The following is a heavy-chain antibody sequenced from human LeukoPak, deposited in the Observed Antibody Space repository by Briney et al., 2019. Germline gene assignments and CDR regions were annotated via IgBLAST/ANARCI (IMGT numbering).Heavy chain of an antibody. Sequence: GGSLRLSCAASGFTFSSYGMHWVRQAPGKGLEWVAVIWYDGSNKYYADSVKGRFTISRDNSENTLYLQMNSLRAEDTAVYYCARVGPYYDSSGYQDAFDIWGQGTVVTVSS. D-gene: IGHD3-22*01. CDR1: GFTFSSYG. CDR2: IWYDGSNK. V-gene: IGHV3-33*01. J-gene: IGHJ3*02. CDR3: ARVGPYYDSSGYQDAFDI.